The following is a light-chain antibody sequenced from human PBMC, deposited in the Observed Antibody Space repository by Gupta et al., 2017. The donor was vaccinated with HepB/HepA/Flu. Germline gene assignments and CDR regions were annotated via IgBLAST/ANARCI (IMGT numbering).Light chain of an antibody. J-gene: IGKJ2*01. V-gene: IGKV1-39*01. CDR1: QSINNY. CDR3: QETYSAPPFT. Sequence: DIQMTPSPSSLSASAGDRVTITCRAGQSINNYLNWYQQKPGEAPKLLIYAASNLQSGVPSRFSGSSSGTDFTLTISGLQPEDFAIYYCQETYSAPPFTFGQGTKLEI. CDR2: AAS.